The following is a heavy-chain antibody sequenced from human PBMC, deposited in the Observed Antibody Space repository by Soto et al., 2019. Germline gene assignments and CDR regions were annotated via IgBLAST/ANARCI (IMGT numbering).Heavy chain of an antibody. CDR2: INAGNDNT. CDR1: GYTFTSYA. CDR3: ARPPGYYDSSGYYYY. D-gene: IGHD3-22*01. J-gene: IGHJ4*02. V-gene: IGHV1-3*01. Sequence: SVKVSCKASGYTFTSYAMHWVRQAPGQRLEWMGWINAGNDNTKYSQKFQDRVTITRDTSASTVYMQLSSLRSEDTAVYYCARPPGYYDSSGYYYYWGQGTLVPVSS.